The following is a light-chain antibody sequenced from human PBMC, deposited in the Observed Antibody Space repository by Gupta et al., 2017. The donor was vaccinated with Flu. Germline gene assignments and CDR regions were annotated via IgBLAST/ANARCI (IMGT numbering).Light chain of an antibody. Sequence: SNIGSNVVSWYQHLPRTAPRLLIYNDNQRPSGVPDRFSGSKSGTSASLAIGGLQSEDEADYYCAAWDDSLTALSANGSLTGLWVFGGGTTLSVL. CDR2: NDN. J-gene: IGLJ3*02. CDR3: AAWDDSLTALSANGSLTGLWV. V-gene: IGLV1-44*01. CDR1: SNIGSNV.